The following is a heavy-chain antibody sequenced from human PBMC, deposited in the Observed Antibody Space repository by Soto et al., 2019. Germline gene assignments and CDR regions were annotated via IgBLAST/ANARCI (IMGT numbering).Heavy chain of an antibody. V-gene: IGHV1-3*01. CDR3: ASPGPFGYGSGEMYGMDV. CDR1: GYTFTSYA. D-gene: IGHD3-10*01. Sequence: ASVKVSCKASGYTFTSYAMHWVRQAPGQRLEWMGWINAGNGNTKYSQKFQGRVTITRDTSASTAYMELSSLRSEDTAVYYCASPGPFGYGSGEMYGMDVWGQGTTVTVSS. CDR2: INAGNGNT. J-gene: IGHJ6*02.